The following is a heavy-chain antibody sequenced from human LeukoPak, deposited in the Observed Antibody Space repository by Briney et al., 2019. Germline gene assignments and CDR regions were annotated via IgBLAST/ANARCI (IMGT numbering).Heavy chain of an antibody. Sequence: GGSLRLSCAASGFTFSSYGMHWVRQAPGKGLEWVAVISYDGSNKYYADSVKGRFTISRDNSKNTLYLQMNSLRAEDTAVYYCAKDLVPQLATSVAFDIWGQGTMVTVSS. CDR3: AKDLVPQLATSVAFDI. D-gene: IGHD6-13*01. V-gene: IGHV3-30*18. CDR2: ISYDGSNK. CDR1: GFTFSSYG. J-gene: IGHJ3*02.